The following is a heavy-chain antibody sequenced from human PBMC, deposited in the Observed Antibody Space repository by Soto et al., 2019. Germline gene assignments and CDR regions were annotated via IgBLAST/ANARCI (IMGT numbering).Heavy chain of an antibody. D-gene: IGHD5-12*01. V-gene: IGHV3-7*01. CDR2: IKQDGSEK. Sequence: EVQLVESGGDLVQPGGSLRLSCAASGFAFSGYWMSWVRQAPGKGLEGVANIKQDGSEKYYVDSVKGRFTISRDNAKNSLHLQMNSLRVEDTAVYYCARATSVDAYWGQGTLVTVSS. J-gene: IGHJ4*02. CDR3: ARATSVDAY. CDR1: GFAFSGYW.